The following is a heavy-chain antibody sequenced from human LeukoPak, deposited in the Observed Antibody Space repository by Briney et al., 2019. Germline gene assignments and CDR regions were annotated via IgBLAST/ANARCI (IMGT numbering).Heavy chain of an antibody. CDR1: GYTFTTYY. V-gene: IGHV1-46*01. Sequence: ASVKVSCKASGYTFTTYYIHWVRQAPGQGLEWMGIISPSGAITSYAQKFQGRVTMTSDMSTRTVYMELSSLRSEDTALYYCARDNSVGDIAWWFDPWGQGTLVTVSS. J-gene: IGHJ5*02. D-gene: IGHD3-16*02. CDR2: ISPSGAIT. CDR3: ARDNSVGDIAWWFDP.